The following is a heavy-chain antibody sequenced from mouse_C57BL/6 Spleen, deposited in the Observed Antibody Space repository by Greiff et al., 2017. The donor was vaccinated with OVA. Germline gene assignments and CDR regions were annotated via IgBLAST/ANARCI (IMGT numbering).Heavy chain of an antibody. CDR2: IWSGGST. CDR3: ARTSNWDGDWYFDV. D-gene: IGHD4-1*01. V-gene: IGHV2-2*01. CDR1: GFALTSYG. J-gene: IGHJ1*03. Sequence: VMLVESGPGLVQPSQSLSITCTVSGFALTSYGVHWVRQSPGKGLEWLGVIWSGGSTDYNAAFISRLSISKDNSKSQVFFKMNSLQADDTAIYYCARTSNWDGDWYFDVWGTGTTVTVSS.